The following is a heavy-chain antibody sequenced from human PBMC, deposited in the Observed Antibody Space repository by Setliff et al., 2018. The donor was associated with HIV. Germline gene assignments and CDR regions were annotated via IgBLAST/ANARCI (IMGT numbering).Heavy chain of an antibody. CDR3: ARVFYSRGSGYYKGLDY. J-gene: IGHJ4*02. V-gene: IGHV1-46*01. D-gene: IGHD3-3*01. CDR1: GDTFSNYA. CDR2: INPSDGST. Sequence: ASVKVSCKASGDTFSNYAISWVRQAPGQGLEWMGIINPSDGSTSYAQKFQGRVTMTRDTSTSTVYMELSSLRSEDTALYYCARVFYSRGSGYYKGLDYWGQGTLVTVSS.